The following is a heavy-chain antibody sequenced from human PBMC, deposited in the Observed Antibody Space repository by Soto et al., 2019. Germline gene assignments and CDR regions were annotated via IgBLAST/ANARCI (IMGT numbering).Heavy chain of an antibody. D-gene: IGHD1-26*01. J-gene: IGHJ3*02. CDR1: RFTFDDYA. CDR2: ISWNSGSI. Sequence: GGSLRLSCAASRFTFDDYAMHCVRQAPGKGLEWVSGISWNSGSIGYADSVKGRFTISRDNAKNSLYLQMNSLRSEDTAVYYCARDLGTEWELVSPNDDAFDIWGQGTMVTVSS. CDR3: ARDLGTEWELVSPNDDAFDI. V-gene: IGHV3-9*01.